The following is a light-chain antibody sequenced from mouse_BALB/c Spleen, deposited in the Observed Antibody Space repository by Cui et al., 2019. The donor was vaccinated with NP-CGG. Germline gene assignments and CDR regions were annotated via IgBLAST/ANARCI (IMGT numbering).Light chain of an antibody. Sequence: QAVVTQASAPTTSPGETVTLTCRSSTGAVTTRNYANWVQEKPDHLFTGLIGGTNNRVPGVPARFSGSLIGDKAALTITGAQTEDEAIYFCALWYSNHWVFGGGTKLTVL. CDR3: ALWYSNHWV. V-gene: IGLV1*01. J-gene: IGLJ1*01. CDR1: TGAVTTRNY. CDR2: GTN.